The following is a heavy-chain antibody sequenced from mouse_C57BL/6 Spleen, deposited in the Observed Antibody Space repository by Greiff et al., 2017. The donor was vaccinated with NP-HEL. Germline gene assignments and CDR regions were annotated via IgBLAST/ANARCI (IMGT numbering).Heavy chain of an antibody. V-gene: IGHV7-3*01. CDR1: GFTFTDYY. J-gene: IGHJ4*01. D-gene: IGHD2-4*01. Sequence: EVQLVESGGGLVQPGGSLSLSCAASGFTFTDYYMSWVRQPPGKALEWLGFIRNKANGNTTEYSASVKCRVTISRDNSHSILYLQMNALRAEDSATYYCARYRRDYDEGGYAMDYWGQGTSVTVSS. CDR2: IRNKANGNTT. CDR3: ARYRRDYDEGGYAMDY.